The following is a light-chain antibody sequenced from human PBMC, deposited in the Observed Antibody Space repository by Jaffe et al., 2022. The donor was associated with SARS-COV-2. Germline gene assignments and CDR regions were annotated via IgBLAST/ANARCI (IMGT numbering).Light chain of an antibody. CDR1: KLGERY. Sequence: SYELIQPPSVSMSPGQTASVTCSGDKLGERYVSWYQQKPGQSPVLVIYQDKKRPSGIPERFSGSNSGNTATLTISGTQAIDEADYYCQAWDSGAASAVFGGGTKLTVL. CDR3: QAWDSGAASAV. J-gene: IGLJ3*02. CDR2: QDK. V-gene: IGLV3-1*01.